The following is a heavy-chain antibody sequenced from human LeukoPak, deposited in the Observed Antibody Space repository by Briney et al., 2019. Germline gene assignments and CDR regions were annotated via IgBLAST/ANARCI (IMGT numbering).Heavy chain of an antibody. CDR3: AREGYYDFWSGYIVYYYYYMDV. CDR2: IYSSGST. D-gene: IGHD3-3*01. CDR1: GGSINSYY. Sequence: PSETLSLTCTVSGGSINSYYWSWIRQPAGEGLEWIGRIYSSGSTNYNPSLKSRVSMSVDTSKNQFSLKLTSVTAADTAVYYCAREGYYDFWSGYIVYYYYYMDVWGKGTTVTVSS. V-gene: IGHV4-4*07. J-gene: IGHJ6*03.